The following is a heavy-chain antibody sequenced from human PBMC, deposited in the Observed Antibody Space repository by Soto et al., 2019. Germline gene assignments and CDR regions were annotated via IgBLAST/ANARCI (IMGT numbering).Heavy chain of an antibody. D-gene: IGHD3-22*01. CDR3: ARTSYSDSSGYYGMDV. J-gene: IGHJ6*02. CDR1: GGSISSSRCH. V-gene: IGHV4-39*07. CDR2: IKYSGTT. Sequence: SETLSLTCTVSGGSISSSRCHWGWIRQPPGKGLEWIASIKYSGTTFYNPSLTSRVTLPVDKSNNQFSLKLTSVTAADTAVYYCARTSYSDSSGYYGMDVWGQGTTVTVSS.